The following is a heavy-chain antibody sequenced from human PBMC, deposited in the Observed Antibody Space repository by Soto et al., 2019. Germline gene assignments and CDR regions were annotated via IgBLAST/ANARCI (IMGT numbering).Heavy chain of an antibody. Sequence: RKGLEWIGEINHSGSTNYNPSLKSRVTISVDTSKNQFSLKLSSVTAADTAVYYCARVGYRYCDWRAFSDYWGQGTPVTVSS. CDR2: INHSGST. J-gene: IGHJ4*02. CDR3: ARVGYRYCDWRAFSDY. V-gene: IGHV4-34*01. D-gene: IGHD3-9*01.